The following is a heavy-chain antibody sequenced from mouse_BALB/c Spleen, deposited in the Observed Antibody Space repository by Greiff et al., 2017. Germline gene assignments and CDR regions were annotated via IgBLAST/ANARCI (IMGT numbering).Heavy chain of an antibody. CDR2: ISYDGSN. CDR1: GYSITSGYY. Sequence: DVKLQESGPGLVKPSQSLSLTCSVTGYSITSGYYWNWIRQFPGNKLEWMGYISYDGSNNYNPSLKNRISITRDTSKNQFFLKLNSVTTEDTATYYCARGLWLRRSYYFDYWGQGTTLTVSS. J-gene: IGHJ2*01. CDR3: ARGLWLRRSYYFDY. D-gene: IGHD2-2*01. V-gene: IGHV3-6*02.